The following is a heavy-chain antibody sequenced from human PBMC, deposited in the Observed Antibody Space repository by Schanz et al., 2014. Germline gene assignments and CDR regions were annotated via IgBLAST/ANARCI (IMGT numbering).Heavy chain of an antibody. Sequence: QVQLVQSGAEVKKPGSSVKVSCKASRSTFSSYTISWVRQARGQGLEWVGRFIPILGIPNYAQKFQGRVTITADKSTSTAYMELKSLRSADTAVYYCATIGVNDYWRFGLDLWGQGTTVTVSS. V-gene: IGHV1-69*02. CDR1: RSTFSSYT. CDR2: FIPILGIP. CDR3: ATIGVNDYWRFGLDL. D-gene: IGHD3-16*01. J-gene: IGHJ6*02.